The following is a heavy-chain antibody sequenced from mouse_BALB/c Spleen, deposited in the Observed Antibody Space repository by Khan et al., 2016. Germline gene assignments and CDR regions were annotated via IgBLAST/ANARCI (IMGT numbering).Heavy chain of an antibody. Sequence: EVQLQESGPGLVKPSQSLSLTCSVTGYSITSGYYWNWIRQFPGNKLEWMGYISYDGSNNYNPSLKNRISITRDTSKNKFFLKLNSVTTEDTATYYCATYCNYEGFAYWGQGTLVTVSA. D-gene: IGHD2-1*01. CDR2: ISYDGSN. V-gene: IGHV3-6*02. J-gene: IGHJ3*01. CDR3: ATYCNYEGFAY. CDR1: GYSITSGYY.